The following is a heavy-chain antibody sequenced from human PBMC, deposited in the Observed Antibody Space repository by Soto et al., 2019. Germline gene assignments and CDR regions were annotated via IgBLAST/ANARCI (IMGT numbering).Heavy chain of an antibody. V-gene: IGHV3-23*01. CDR2: ISGSGGST. Sequence: PGGSLILSCAASGFTFSIYEMSWVRQAPGKGLEWVSVISGSGGSTYYADSVKGRFTISRDNYKNTLYLQMNTLRAEDTAVYYCAKTNGGDSRYGVDVWGQGTKVTVSS. D-gene: IGHD2-21*02. CDR1: GFTFSIYE. J-gene: IGHJ6*02. CDR3: AKTNGGDSRYGVDV.